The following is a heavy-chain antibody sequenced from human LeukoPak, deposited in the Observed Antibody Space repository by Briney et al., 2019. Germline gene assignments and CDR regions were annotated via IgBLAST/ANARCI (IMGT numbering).Heavy chain of an antibody. D-gene: IGHD6-19*01. J-gene: IGHJ4*02. CDR1: GFSFSGYG. Sequence: GGSLRLSCAASGFSFSGYGMHWVRQAPGKGLEWVAFIRYDGSNEYYADSAKGRFTISRDKSKSTLSLQMNSLRAEDTAVYYCAKDQMVGQWPTNFDYWGQGTLVTVSS. V-gene: IGHV3-30*02. CDR3: AKDQMVGQWPTNFDY. CDR2: IRYDGSNE.